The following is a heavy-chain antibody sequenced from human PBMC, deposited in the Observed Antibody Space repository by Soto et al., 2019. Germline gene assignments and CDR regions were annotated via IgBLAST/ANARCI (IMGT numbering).Heavy chain of an antibody. Sequence: HITLKESGPTLVKPTQTLTLTCTLSGFSLSTSGVGVGCICQPPGKALEGLALIYWDDYKRYSPCLKSRPTITNDTTKNQVVLTMTNMDPVDPATYYSAHMGATMEWYFDLWGRGTLVTVSS. CDR2: IYWDDYK. CDR1: GFSLSTSGVG. D-gene: IGHD1-26*01. V-gene: IGHV2-5*02. CDR3: AHMGATMEWYFDL. J-gene: IGHJ2*01.